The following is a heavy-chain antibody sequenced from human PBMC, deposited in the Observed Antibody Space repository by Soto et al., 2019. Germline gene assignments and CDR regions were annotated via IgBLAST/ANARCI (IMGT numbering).Heavy chain of an antibody. V-gene: IGHV3-43*01. D-gene: IGHD5-12*01. Sequence: GGSLRLSCAASGFTFDDYTMHWVRQAPGKGLEWVSLISWDGGSTYYADSVKGRFTISRDNSKNSLYLQMNSLRAEDTAVYYCARAGYSGYKGKYLFDYWGQGTLVTVSS. CDR1: GFTFDDYT. CDR3: ARAGYSGYKGKYLFDY. J-gene: IGHJ4*02. CDR2: ISWDGGST.